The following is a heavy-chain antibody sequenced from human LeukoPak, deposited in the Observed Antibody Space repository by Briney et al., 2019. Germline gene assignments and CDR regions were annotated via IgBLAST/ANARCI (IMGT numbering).Heavy chain of an antibody. CDR1: GFTFSSYA. D-gene: IGHD6-19*01. J-gene: IGHJ2*01. V-gene: IGHV3-23*01. CDR3: ARPGWLASWYFDL. Sequence: PGGSLRLSCAASGFTFSSYAMSWVRQDLGMGLEWVSAISGSGGSTYYADSVKGRFTISRDNSKNTLYLQMNSLRAEDTAVYYCARPGWLASWYFDLWGRGTLVTVSS. CDR2: ISGSGGST.